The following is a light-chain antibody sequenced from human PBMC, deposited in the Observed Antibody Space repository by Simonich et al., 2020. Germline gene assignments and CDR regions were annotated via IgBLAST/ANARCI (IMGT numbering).Light chain of an antibody. J-gene: IGKJ2*01. Sequence: EIVLTQSPGTLSLSPGERATLSCRASQSVSSSYLAWYQQKPGLAPRLLIYEASSRATGIPDRFSGSGSGTDFTLTISRLEPEDFAVYYCQQYGSSPKTFGQGTKLEIK. CDR1: QSVSSSY. CDR2: EAS. V-gene: IGKV3D-20*01. CDR3: QQYGSSPKT.